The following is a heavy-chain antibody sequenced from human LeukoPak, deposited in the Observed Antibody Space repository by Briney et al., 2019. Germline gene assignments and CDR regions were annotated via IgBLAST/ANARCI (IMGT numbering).Heavy chain of an antibody. V-gene: IGHV3-23*01. CDR1: GFTFSTSA. Sequence: PGGSLRLSCGASGFTFSTSAMSWVRQAPGKGLEWVSVISDGGGSTYYADSVKGRFTISRDNAKNLLYLQMNSLRAEDTAVYYCARDGWFGELDKDHFDYWGQGTLVTVSS. CDR3: ARDGWFGELDKDHFDY. D-gene: IGHD3-10*01. CDR2: ISDGGGST. J-gene: IGHJ4*02.